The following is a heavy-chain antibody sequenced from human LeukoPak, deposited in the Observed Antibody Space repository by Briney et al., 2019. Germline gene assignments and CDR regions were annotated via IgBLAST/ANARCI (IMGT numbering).Heavy chain of an antibody. CDR2: ISAYSGNT. J-gene: IGHJ4*02. V-gene: IGHV1-18*01. CDR1: GYTFTSYG. Sequence: ALVKVSCKASGYTFTSYGISWVRQAPGQGLEWMGWISAYSGNTNYAQKLQGRVTMTTDTSTSTAYMELRSLRSDDTAVYYCARDARVYCSSTSCYAGIGYWGQGTLVTVSS. D-gene: IGHD2-2*01. CDR3: ARDARVYCSSTSCYAGIGY.